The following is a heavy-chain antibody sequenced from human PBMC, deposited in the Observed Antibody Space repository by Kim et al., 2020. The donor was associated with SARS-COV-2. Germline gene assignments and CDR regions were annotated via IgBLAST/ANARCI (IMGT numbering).Heavy chain of an antibody. CDR1: GFTFTSFA. CDR2: ISGRGGST. CDR3: AKDGEGAFDI. J-gene: IGHJ3*02. V-gene: IGHV3-23*01. Sequence: GGSLRLSCAASGFTFTSFAVNWVRQAPGKGLEWVSAISGRGGSTYYADSVKGRFTISRDNSKQTLYLQMNSLRAEDTAVYYCAKDGEGAFDIWGQGTMVTVSS.